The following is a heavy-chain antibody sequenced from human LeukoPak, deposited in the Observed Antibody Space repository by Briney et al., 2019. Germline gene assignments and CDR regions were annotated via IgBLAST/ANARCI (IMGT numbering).Heavy chain of an antibody. CDR3: ARQSGGSGYSSYFDY. V-gene: IGHV4-31*03. CDR2: IYYSGST. D-gene: IGHD3-22*01. CDR1: GGSISSGGYY. Sequence: SETLSLTCTVSGGSISSGGYYWSRIRQHPGKGLEWIGYIYYSGSTYYNPSLKSRVTISVDTFKNQFSLKLSSVTAADTAVYYCARQSGGSGYSSYFDYWGQGTLVTVSS. J-gene: IGHJ4*02.